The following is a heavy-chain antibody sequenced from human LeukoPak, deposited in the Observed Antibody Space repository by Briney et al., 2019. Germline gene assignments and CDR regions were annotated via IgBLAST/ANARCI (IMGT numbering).Heavy chain of an antibody. Sequence: ASVKVSCKASGYTFTSYDINWVRQATGQGLEWMGWMNPNSGNTGDAQKFQGRVTMTRNTSISTAYMELSSLRSEDTAVYYCARGTIAVAGTDFDYWGQGTLVTVSS. V-gene: IGHV1-8*01. CDR2: MNPNSGNT. CDR1: GYTFTSYD. D-gene: IGHD6-19*01. CDR3: ARGTIAVAGTDFDY. J-gene: IGHJ4*02.